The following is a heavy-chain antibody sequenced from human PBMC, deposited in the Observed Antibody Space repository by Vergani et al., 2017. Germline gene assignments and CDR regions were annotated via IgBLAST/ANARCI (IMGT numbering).Heavy chain of an antibody. V-gene: IGHV3-23*04. CDR3: TKGSRGYTGYFFDY. CDR1: GFIFSDHY. D-gene: IGHD5-12*01. Sequence: EVQLVESGGGLVQPGGSLRLSCAASGFIFSDHYMDWVRQAPGKGLEWVSSVSGSSATPYYADSVKGRFIISRDNSKNTLHLQMNSLRADDTAVYYCTKGSRGYTGYFFDYWGQGTLATVSS. CDR2: VSGSSATP. J-gene: IGHJ4*02.